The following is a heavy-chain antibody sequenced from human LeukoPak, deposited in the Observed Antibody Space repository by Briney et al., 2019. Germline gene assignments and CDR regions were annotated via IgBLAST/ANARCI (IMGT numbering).Heavy chain of an antibody. CDR2: ISGSGGST. CDR1: GFTFSSYG. V-gene: IGHV3-23*01. J-gene: IGHJ4*02. CDR3: AKVSSIIPVPAPFVGIDY. Sequence: SGGSLRLSCAASGFTFSSYGMHWVRQAPGKGLEWVSAISGSGGSTYYADSVKGRFTISRDNSKNTLYLQMNSLRAEDTAVYYCAKVSSIIPVPAPFVGIDYWGQGTLVTVSS. D-gene: IGHD2-2*01.